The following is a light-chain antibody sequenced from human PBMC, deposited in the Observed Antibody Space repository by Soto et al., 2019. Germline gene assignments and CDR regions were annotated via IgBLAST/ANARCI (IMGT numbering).Light chain of an antibody. V-gene: IGKV3-20*01. CDR3: QHFGTSSLT. J-gene: IGKJ1*01. Sequence: EVVLTQSPGILSLSPGEGATLSCRASQTVSSASLAWYQQKPGQAPRLLIYLASTRAPGIPDRFSGGGSGTEFTLTISRLAPEDLAVYYCQHFGTSSLTFGQGTKVEIK. CDR1: QTVSSAS. CDR2: LAS.